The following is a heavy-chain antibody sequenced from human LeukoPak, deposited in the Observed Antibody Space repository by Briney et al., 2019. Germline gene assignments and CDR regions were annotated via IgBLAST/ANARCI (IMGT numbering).Heavy chain of an antibody. J-gene: IGHJ3*02. V-gene: IGHV4-39*01. CDR2: IYNNGGT. D-gene: IGHD2-15*01. CDR1: GGSISSSPYY. Sequence: SETLSLTCTVSGGSISSSPYYCGWIRQPPGKGLEWIGSIYNNGGTYYNPSLRSRVTISVDTSKNHFSLKLNSVTAADTAVYYCARRVVAALRDAFDIWGQGTMVTVSS. CDR3: ARRVVAALRDAFDI.